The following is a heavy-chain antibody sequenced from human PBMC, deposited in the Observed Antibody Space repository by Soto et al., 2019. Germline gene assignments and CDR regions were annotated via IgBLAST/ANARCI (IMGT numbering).Heavy chain of an antibody. V-gene: IGHV4-4*02. CDR3: ARGPRSGSYSVDGFDV. J-gene: IGHJ3*01. Sequence: PSETLSLTCVVSVASLSSSNWWSCFRQAPVKGLEWIGEIYHTGSASYSPSLKSRLSMSIDKSKNQFSLRLTDVTAADTAKYYCARGPRSGSYSVDGFDVWGQGTLVTVSS. CDR2: IYHTGSA. D-gene: IGHD1-26*01. CDR1: VASLSSSNW.